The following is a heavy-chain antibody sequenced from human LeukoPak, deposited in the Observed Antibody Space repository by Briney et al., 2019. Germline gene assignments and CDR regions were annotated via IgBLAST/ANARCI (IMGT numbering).Heavy chain of an antibody. Sequence: GGSLRLSCAASGFAVSSNYMSWVRQAPGKGLEWVSVIYSGGSTYYADSVKGRFTISRDNSKNTLYLQMNSLRAEDTAVYYCATSGGVDAFDIWGQGTMVTVSS. D-gene: IGHD2-8*02. J-gene: IGHJ3*02. CDR1: GFAVSSNY. V-gene: IGHV3-53*01. CDR3: ATSGGVDAFDI. CDR2: IYSGGST.